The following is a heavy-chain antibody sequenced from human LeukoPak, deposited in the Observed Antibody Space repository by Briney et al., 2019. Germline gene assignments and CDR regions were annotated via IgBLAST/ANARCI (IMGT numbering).Heavy chain of an antibody. D-gene: IGHD1-26*01. CDR1: GGSFSGYY. J-gene: IGHJ6*03. CDR2: INHSGST. Sequence: PSETLSLTCAVYGGSFSGYYWSWIRQPPGKRLEWIGEINHSGSTNYNPSLKSRVTISLDTSKNQFSLKLSSVTAADTAVYYCARDGSGSHYYYYYYYMDVWGKGATVTVSS. CDR3: ARDGSGSHYYYYYYYMDV. V-gene: IGHV4-34*01.